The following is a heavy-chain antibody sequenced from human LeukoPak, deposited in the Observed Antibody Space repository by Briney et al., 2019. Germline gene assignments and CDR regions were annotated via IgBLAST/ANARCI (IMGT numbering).Heavy chain of an antibody. CDR1: GGSFSGYY. CDR3: ARGREDCYDSSGYYDGYY. J-gene: IGHJ4*02. CDR2: INHSGST. V-gene: IGHV4-34*01. Sequence: SETLSLTCAVYGGSFSGYYWSWIRQPPGEGLEWIGEINHSGSTNYNPSLKSRVTISVDTSKNQFSLKLSSVTAADTAVYYCARGREDCYDSSGYYDGYYWGQGTLVTVSS. D-gene: IGHD3-22*01.